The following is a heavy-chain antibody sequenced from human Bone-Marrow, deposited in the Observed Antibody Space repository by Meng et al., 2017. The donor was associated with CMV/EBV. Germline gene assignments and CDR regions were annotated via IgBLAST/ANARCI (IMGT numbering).Heavy chain of an antibody. CDR2: VNPTGETT. D-gene: IGHD1-26*01. CDR3: ARPDLSLGGYAMDV. CDR1: GNTY. Sequence: ASAKVSCKASGNTYIHWVRQAPGQGLEWMGQVNPTGETTIYAQKFQGRVTMTGDTSTSTFYMALSSLTSGDTAVYYCARPDLSLGGYAMDVWGQGTTVTVSS. J-gene: IGHJ6*02. V-gene: IGHV1-46*01.